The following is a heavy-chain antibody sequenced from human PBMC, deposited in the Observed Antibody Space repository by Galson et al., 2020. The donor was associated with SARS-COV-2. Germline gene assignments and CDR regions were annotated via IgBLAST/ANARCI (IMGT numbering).Heavy chain of an antibody. CDR2: IIPIFGTA. Sequence: SVKVSCKASGGTFSSYAISWVRQAPGQGLEWMGGIIPIFGTANYAQKFQGRVTITADESTSTAYMELSSLRSEDTAVYYCARDIAISPEFGSGNPESEVWGQGTLVTVSS. CDR1: GGTFSSYA. D-gene: IGHD3-3*01. V-gene: IGHV1-69*13. CDR3: ARDIAISPEFGSGNPESEV. J-gene: IGHJ4*02.